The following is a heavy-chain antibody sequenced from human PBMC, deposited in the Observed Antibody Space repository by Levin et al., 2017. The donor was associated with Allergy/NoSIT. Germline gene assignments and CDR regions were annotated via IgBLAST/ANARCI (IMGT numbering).Heavy chain of an antibody. Sequence: GESLKISCAASGFTFSNHGMHWVRQAPGKGLEWVAVISYDGSHKYYGDSVKGRFTISRDNSKNTLYLQMNSLRAEDTAVYYCAKSGRDYDFWSGYYFDYWGQGTLVTVSS. CDR1: GFTFSNHG. J-gene: IGHJ4*02. D-gene: IGHD3-3*01. CDR3: AKSGRDYDFWSGYYFDY. CDR2: ISYDGSHK. V-gene: IGHV3-30*18.